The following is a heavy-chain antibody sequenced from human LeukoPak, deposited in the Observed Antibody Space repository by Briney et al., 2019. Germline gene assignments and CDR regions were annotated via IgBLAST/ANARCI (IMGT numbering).Heavy chain of an antibody. CDR2: IYHSGST. Sequence: SETLSLTCAVSGGSISSSNWWSWVRQPPGKTLEWIGEIYHSGSTNYNPSLESRVTISVDKSKNQFSLRLSSVTAADTAVYYCARLRGATVAHNWFDPWGQGTLVTVSS. CDR3: ARLRGATVAHNWFDP. CDR1: GGSISSSNW. J-gene: IGHJ5*02. V-gene: IGHV4-4*02. D-gene: IGHD6-19*01.